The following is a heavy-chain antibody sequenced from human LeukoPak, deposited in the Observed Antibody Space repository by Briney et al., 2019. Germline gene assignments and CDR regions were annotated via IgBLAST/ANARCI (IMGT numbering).Heavy chain of an antibody. CDR3: ARVGYYESSGYYEY. CDR2: INPNSGGT. V-gene: IGHV1-2*06. CDR1: GYTLTDYY. J-gene: IGHJ4*02. D-gene: IGHD3-22*01. Sequence: ASVKVSCKATGYTLTDYYIHWVRQAPGQGLEWMGRINPNSGGTNYAQKFQGRVTMTRDTSISTVYMELSRLRSDDTAVYYCARVGYYESSGYYEYWGQGTLVTVSS.